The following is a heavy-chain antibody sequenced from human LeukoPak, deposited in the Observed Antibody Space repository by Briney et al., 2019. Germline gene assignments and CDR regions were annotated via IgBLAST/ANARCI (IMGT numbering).Heavy chain of an antibody. CDR3: ARRDFDWLLDYFDY. J-gene: IGHJ4*02. V-gene: IGHV3-7*01. CDR2: IKQDGSEK. Sequence: GGSLRLSCVASGFSFSTYWMSWVRQAPGKGLEWVANIKQDGSEKYYVDSVKGRFTISRDNAKNSLYLQMNSLRAEDTAVYYCARRDFDWLLDYFDYWGQGTLVTVSS. D-gene: IGHD3-9*01. CDR1: GFSFSTYW.